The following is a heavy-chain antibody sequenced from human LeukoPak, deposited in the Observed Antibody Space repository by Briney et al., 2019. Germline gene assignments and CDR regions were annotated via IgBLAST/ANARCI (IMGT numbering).Heavy chain of an antibody. Sequence: PSQTLSLTCTVSAGSINSGDYYWSWIRQPAGKGLEWIGRIYSPGTNYNYNPSVKSRVTISIDTSKNQFSLKLTSVTAADTAVYYCARGIGTSYDSSRDAFDIWDQGTMVTVSS. V-gene: IGHV4-61*02. J-gene: IGHJ3*02. D-gene: IGHD3-22*01. CDR1: AGSINSGDYY. CDR2: IYSPGT. CDR3: ARGIGTSYDSSRDAFDI.